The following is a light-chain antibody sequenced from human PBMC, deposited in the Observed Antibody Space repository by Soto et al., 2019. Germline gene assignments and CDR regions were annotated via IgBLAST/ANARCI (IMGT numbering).Light chain of an antibody. CDR2: EVS. CDR1: SNDVGNYNY. V-gene: IGLV2-8*01. CDR3: SSYSGTNNLLI. J-gene: IGLJ2*01. Sequence: QSVLTQPPSASGSPGQSATISCTGTSNDVGNYNYVSWYQQHPGKAPKVLISEVSKRPSGVPDRFSGSKSGNMASLTVSGLQAEDEADYYCSSYSGTNNLLIFGGGTQLTVL.